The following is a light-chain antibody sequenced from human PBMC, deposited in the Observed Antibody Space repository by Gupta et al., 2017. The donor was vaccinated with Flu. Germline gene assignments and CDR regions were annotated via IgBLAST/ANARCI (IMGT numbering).Light chain of an antibody. CDR3: QQYGSSPPKYT. V-gene: IGKV3-20*01. J-gene: IGKJ2*01. CDR1: QSGSSSY. CDR2: GAS. Sequence: ATLSCRASQSGSSSYLAWYQQKPGQAPRLLIYGASSRATGIPDRFSGSGSGTDFTLTISRLEPEDFAVYYCQQYGSSPPKYTFGQGTKLEIK.